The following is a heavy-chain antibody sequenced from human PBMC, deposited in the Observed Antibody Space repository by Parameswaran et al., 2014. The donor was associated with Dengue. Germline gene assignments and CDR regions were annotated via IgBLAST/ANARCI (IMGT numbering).Heavy chain of an antibody. J-gene: IGHJ3*02. V-gene: IGHV1-46*01. D-gene: IGHD6-19*01. CDR2: INPSGGST. Sequence: WVRQAPGQGLEWMGIINPSGGSTSYAQKFQGRVTMTRDTSTSTVYMELSSLRSEDTAVYYCALERGLIGYSSGHDAFDIWGQGTMVT. CDR3: ALERGLIGYSSGHDAFDI.